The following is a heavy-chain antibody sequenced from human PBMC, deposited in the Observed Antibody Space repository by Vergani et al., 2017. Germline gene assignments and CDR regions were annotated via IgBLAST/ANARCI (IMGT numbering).Heavy chain of an antibody. CDR3: ARSPLKHMGVVIATPKYYLDY. J-gene: IGHJ4*02. CDR2: IIPIFGTA. D-gene: IGHD2-21*01. CDR1: GGTFSSYA. Sequence: QVQLVQSGAEVKKPGASVKVSCKASGGTFSSYAISWVRQAPGQGLEWMGGIIPIFGTANYAQKFQGRVTITADESTSTAYMELSSLRSEATAVYYCARSPLKHMGVVIATPKYYLDYWGQGTLVTVAS. V-gene: IGHV1-69*13.